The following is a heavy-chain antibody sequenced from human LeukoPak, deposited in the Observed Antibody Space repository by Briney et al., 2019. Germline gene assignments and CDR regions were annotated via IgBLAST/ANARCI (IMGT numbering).Heavy chain of an antibody. D-gene: IGHD3-10*01. J-gene: IGHJ6*02. CDR3: ARDLTYYYGSGYYYYGMDV. Sequence: SETLSLTCTVPGGSFGNYYWSWIRQPPGKGLEWIGYIYDSGTTNYNPSLKSRVTISVDTATNQFSLKLRSVTAADTAVYYCARDLTYYYGSGYYYYGMDVWGQGTTVTVSS. CDR2: IYDSGTT. V-gene: IGHV4-59*01. CDR1: GGSFGNYY.